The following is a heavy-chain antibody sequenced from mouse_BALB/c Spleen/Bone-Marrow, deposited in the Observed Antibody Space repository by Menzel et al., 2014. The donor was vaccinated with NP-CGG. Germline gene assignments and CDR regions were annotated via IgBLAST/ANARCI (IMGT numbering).Heavy chain of an antibody. CDR3: TTGGWTGFDY. J-gene: IGHJ2*01. D-gene: IGHD1-1*02. CDR1: GDSITSGY. CDR2: ISYSGST. Sequence: EVQLVESGLSLVKPSQTLSLTCSVTGDSITSGYWNWIRKFPGNKLEYMGYISYSGSTYYNPSLKSRISITRDTSKNXYSLHLNSVTTEDTATFYCTTGGWTGFDYWRQGTTLTVSS. V-gene: IGHV3-8*02.